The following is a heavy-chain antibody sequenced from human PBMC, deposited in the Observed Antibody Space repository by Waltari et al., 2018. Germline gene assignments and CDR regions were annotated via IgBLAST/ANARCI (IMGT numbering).Heavy chain of an antibody. Sequence: EVQLVESGGGLVQPGGSLRLSCAASGFTFRSYSMNWVRQAPGKGLEWVSYISSSSSPIYYADSVKGRFTISRDNAKNSVYLQMNSLRSEDTAVYYCARDRRYFDYWGQGTLVTVSS. V-gene: IGHV3-48*01. CDR1: GFTFRSYS. J-gene: IGHJ4*02. CDR3: ARDRRYFDY. CDR2: ISSSSSPI.